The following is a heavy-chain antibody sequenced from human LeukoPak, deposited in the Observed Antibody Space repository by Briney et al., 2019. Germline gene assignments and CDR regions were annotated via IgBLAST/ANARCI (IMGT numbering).Heavy chain of an antibody. Sequence: GSLRLSCAASGFTFSDYYMSWIRQAPGKGLEXXSYISSSGSTIYYADSVKGRFTISRDNAKNSLYLQMNSLRAEDTAVYYCARDHSEQYYFDYWGQGTLVTVSS. CDR2: ISSSGSTI. CDR1: GFTFSDYY. V-gene: IGHV3-11*01. D-gene: IGHD1/OR15-1a*01. J-gene: IGHJ4*02. CDR3: ARDHSEQYYFDY.